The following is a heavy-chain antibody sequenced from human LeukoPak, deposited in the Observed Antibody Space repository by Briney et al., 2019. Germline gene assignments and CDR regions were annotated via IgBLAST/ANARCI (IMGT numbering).Heavy chain of an antibody. CDR3: ARTSELDYSSSPVELAA. D-gene: IGHD4-11*01. CDR2: IYYSGTT. CDR1: GGSISSYY. J-gene: IGHJ4*02. Sequence: SETLSLTCTVSGGSISSYYWSWIRQPPGKGLEWIGYIYYSGTTNYNPSLKSRVTISVDTSKNQFSLKLSSVTAADTAVYYCARTSELDYSSSPVELAAWGQGTLVTVSS. V-gene: IGHV4-59*08.